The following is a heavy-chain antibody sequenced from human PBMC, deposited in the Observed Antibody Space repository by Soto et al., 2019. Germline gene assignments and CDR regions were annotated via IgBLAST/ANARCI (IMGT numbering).Heavy chain of an antibody. CDR1: GYSFTSNW. CDR2: IDPRDSYT. J-gene: IGHJ4*01. V-gene: IGHV5-10-1*01. D-gene: IGHD2-21*01. CDR3: GRSYCLPNSWYNRYFDY. Sequence: ESLKISCKGSGYSFTSNWISWVRQMPGKGLEWMGRIDPRDSYTNYSPSFQGHVTISVDKSDNTSYLQWSSLKASDTAIYFCGRSYCLPNSWYNRYFDYWGRGNLVTGSS.